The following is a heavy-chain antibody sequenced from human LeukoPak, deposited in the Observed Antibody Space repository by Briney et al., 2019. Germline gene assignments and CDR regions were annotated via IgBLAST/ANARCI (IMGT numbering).Heavy chain of an antibody. J-gene: IGHJ4*02. Sequence: GRSLRLSCAASGFTFSTYGVHWVRQAPGKGLEWVAVIWHDGSSKYYADSVKGRFLLSRDNSLNTVYLQMNSLRAEDTAVYYCARDSDYGDGFDYWGQGTLVTVSS. V-gene: IGHV3-33*01. CDR2: IWHDGSSK. CDR3: ARDSDYGDGFDY. D-gene: IGHD4-17*01. CDR1: GFTFSTYG.